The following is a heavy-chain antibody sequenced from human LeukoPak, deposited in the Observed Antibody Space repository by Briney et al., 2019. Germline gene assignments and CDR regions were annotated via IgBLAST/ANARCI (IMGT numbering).Heavy chain of an antibody. D-gene: IGHD3-9*01. CDR3: ARGYYDILTGYYSPFFDY. V-gene: IGHV4-34*01. J-gene: IGHJ4*02. CDR2: INHSGST. CDR1: GGSFSGYY. Sequence: PSETLSLTCAVYGGSFSGYYWSWIRQPPGKGLEWIGEINHSGSTNYNPSLKSRVTISVDTSKNRFSLKLSSVTAADTAVYYCARGYYDILTGYYSPFFDYWGQGTLVTVSS.